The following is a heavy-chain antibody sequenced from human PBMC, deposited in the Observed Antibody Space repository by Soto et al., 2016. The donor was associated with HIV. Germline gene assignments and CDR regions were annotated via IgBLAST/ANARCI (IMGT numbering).Heavy chain of an antibody. D-gene: IGHD2-15*01. CDR2: ISGSGGST. CDR1: GFTFSSYA. V-gene: IGHV3-23*01. J-gene: IGHJ4*02. CDR3: AKDVSVTVAPYYFDY. Sequence: EVQLLESGGGLVQPGGSLRLSCAASGFTFSSYAMSWVRQAPGKGLEWVSAISGSGGSTYYADSVKGRFTISRDNSKNTLFLQMNSLRAEDTAVYYCAKDVSVTVAPYYFDYWGQGTPGHRLL.